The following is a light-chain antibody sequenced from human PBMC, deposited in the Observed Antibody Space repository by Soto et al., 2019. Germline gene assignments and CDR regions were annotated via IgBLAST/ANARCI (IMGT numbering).Light chain of an antibody. CDR3: TQAYNSPPT. V-gene: IGKV1-6*01. CDR1: QGIRGD. Sequence: IQMTQSPSSLSASVGDRVTITCGARQGIRGDLGWFQRKPGRVPKLLMSATYILQSGVPSRFTRSASGTPSPLPIGGRQPEAFPSPNSTQAYNSPPTFGQGTKV. CDR2: ATY. J-gene: IGKJ1*01.